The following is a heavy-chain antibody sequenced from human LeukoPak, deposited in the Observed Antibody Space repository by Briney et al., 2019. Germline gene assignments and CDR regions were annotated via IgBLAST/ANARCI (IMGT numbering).Heavy chain of an antibody. J-gene: IGHJ3*02. CDR1: GGSISSYY. CDR2: IYYSGST. Sequence: SETLSLTCTVSGGSISSYYWSWIQQPPGKGLEWIGYIYYSGSTNYNPSLKSRVSISVDTSKNQFSLKLSSVTAADTAVYYCARGYDSSGYGAFDIWGQGTMVTVSS. D-gene: IGHD3-22*01. V-gene: IGHV4-59*01. CDR3: ARGYDSSGYGAFDI.